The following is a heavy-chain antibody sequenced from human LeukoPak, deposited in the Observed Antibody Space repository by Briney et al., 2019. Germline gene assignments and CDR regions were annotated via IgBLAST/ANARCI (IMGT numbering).Heavy chain of an antibody. CDR1: GFTFSAYA. D-gene: IGHD3-22*01. J-gene: IGHJ4*02. V-gene: IGHV3-64D*09. Sequence: GGSLRLSCSASGFTFSAYAMYWVRQAPGKGLEYVSGISSNGGSSFYADSVKGRFTISRDNSKNTLYLQMSSLRDEDTAMYYCVTRDSGYYYGFWGQGTLVTVSS. CDR2: ISSNGGSS. CDR3: VTRDSGYYYGF.